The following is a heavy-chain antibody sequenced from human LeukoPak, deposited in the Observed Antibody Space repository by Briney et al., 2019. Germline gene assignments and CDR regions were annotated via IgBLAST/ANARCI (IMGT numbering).Heavy chain of an antibody. J-gene: IGHJ4*02. CDR2: IRYHGSDK. Sequence: GGSLRLSCAASGFTFSGSGMHWVRQAPGKGLEWVAFIRYHGSDKYYTDSVKGRFTISRDNSKNTLYLQMNSLRPEDTSVYFCARSPTSWYFDYWGQGTLVTVSS. CDR1: GFTFSGSG. D-gene: IGHD2-2*01. V-gene: IGHV3-30*02. CDR3: ARSPTSWYFDY.